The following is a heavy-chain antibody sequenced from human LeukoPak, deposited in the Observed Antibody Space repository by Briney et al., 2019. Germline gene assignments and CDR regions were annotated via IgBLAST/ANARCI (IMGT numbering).Heavy chain of an antibody. V-gene: IGHV3-30*07. CDR3: ARDRTGYSSGWYTDY. Sequence: GGSLRLSCAASGINFISYDMHWVRQAPGKGLEWVGVISFDGSDKNYAESVKGRFTISRDNAKNSLYLQMNSLRAEDTAVYYCARDRTGYSSGWYTDYWGQGTLVTVSS. D-gene: IGHD6-19*01. CDR2: ISFDGSDK. CDR1: GINFISYD. J-gene: IGHJ4*02.